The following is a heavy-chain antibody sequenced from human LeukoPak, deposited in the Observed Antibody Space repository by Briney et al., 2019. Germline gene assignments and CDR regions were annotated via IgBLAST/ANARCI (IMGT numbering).Heavy chain of an antibody. J-gene: IGHJ4*02. V-gene: IGHV4-34*01. CDR1: GGSFSGYY. Sequence: PSETLSLTCAVYGGSFSGYYWSWIRQPPGKGLEWIGEINHSGSTNYNPSLKSRVTISVDTSKNQFSLKLSSVTAADTAVYYCARIQSRMRYFDWLISEYYLDYWGQGTLVTVSS. CDR3: ARIQSRMRYFDWLISEYYLDY. CDR2: INHSGST. D-gene: IGHD3-9*01.